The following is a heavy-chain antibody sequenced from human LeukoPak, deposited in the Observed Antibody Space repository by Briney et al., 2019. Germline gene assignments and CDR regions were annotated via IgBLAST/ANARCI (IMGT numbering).Heavy chain of an antibody. Sequence: GGSLRLSCAASGFTFSSYAMHWVRQAPGKGLEWVAVISYDGSNKYYADSVKGRFTISRDNSKNTLYLQMNSLRAEDTAVYYCARPTVTTPYFDYWGQGTLVTVSS. J-gene: IGHJ4*02. CDR3: ARPTVTTPYFDY. CDR2: ISYDGSNK. CDR1: GFTFSSYA. D-gene: IGHD4-11*01. V-gene: IGHV3-30-3*01.